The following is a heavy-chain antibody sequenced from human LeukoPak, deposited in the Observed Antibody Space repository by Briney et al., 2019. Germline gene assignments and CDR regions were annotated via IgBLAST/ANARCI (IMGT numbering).Heavy chain of an antibody. V-gene: IGHV3-7*03. D-gene: IGHD3-16*01. CDR1: GFTFSESW. J-gene: IGHJ6*02. CDR3: ARGGGLDV. Sequence: GSLRLSCVVSGFTFSESWMNWARQAPGKGLEWVASINHNGNVNYYVDSVKGRFTISRDNAKNSLYLQMSNLRAEDTAVYFCARGGGLDVWGQGATVTVSS. CDR2: INHNGNVN.